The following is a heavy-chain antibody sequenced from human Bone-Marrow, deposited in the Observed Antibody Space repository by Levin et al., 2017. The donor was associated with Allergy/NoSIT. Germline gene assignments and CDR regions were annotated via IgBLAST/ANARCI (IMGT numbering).Heavy chain of an antibody. V-gene: IGHV1-18*01. Sequence: GESLKISCKTSGYTFTSYGISWVRQAPGQGLEWMGWISTYNGNTDYAQKLQGRVTLTTDTSTSTTYLELRSLRFDDTAVYYCARDRLGIAVVETTRDLGYWGQGTLVAVSS. CDR3: ARDRLGIAVVETTRDLGY. J-gene: IGHJ4*02. D-gene: IGHD6-19*01. CDR2: ISTYNGNT. CDR1: GYTFTSYG.